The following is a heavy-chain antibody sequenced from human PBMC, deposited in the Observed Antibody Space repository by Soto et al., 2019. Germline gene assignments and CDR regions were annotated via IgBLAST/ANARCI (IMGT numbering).Heavy chain of an antibody. CDR2: IYYSGST. Sequence: SETLSLTYTVSGGSISSGAYYWGWIRQPPGKGLEWIGSIYYSGSTSYNSSLKSRVTISVDTSKNQLSLRLSSVTAADTAVYYCASPTLGAFDIWGQGTMVTVSS. D-gene: IGHD3-16*01. V-gene: IGHV4-39*01. J-gene: IGHJ3*02. CDR3: ASPTLGAFDI. CDR1: GGSISSGAYY.